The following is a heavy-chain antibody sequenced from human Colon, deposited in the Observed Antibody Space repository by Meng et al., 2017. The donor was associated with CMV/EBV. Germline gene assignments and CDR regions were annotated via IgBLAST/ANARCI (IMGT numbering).Heavy chain of an antibody. V-gene: IGHV1-2*02. CDR3: ARDVDRNFGDATQKLYARGV. D-gene: IGHD5-24*01. CDR2: LNPNSGYT. CDR1: GYPFTDYH. Sequence: ASVTVSCKASGYPFTDYHLYWVRQVPGQGLEWMGWLNPNSGYTRLAGHFQGRLTMTRDTSVSTAYMELSSLKSDDTAVYYCARDVDRNFGDATQKLYARGVWGQGTTVTVSS. J-gene: IGHJ6*02.